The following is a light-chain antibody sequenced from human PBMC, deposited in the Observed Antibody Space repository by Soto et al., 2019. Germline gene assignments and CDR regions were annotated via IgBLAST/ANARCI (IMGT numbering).Light chain of an antibody. Sequence: IVMTQSPGTLSLSPGERVTLSCRAGQSVTSSYLAWYQQKPGLAPRLLIYDASSRATGIPDRFSGSGSGTDFTLTISRLELEDFAVYYCQQYGSSLLTFGGGTKVEIK. V-gene: IGKV3-20*01. J-gene: IGKJ4*01. CDR2: DAS. CDR1: QSVTSSY. CDR3: QQYGSSLLT.